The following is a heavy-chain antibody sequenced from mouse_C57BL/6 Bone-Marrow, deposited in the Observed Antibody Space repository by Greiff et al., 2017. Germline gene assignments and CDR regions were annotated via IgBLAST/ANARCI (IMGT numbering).Heavy chain of an antibody. CDR3: ARGACYSHAFDD. CDR2: IYPGSGST. Sequence: VQLQQPGAELVKPGASVKMSCKASGYTFTSYWITWVKQRPGQGLEWIGDIYPGSGSTNYNEKFKSKATLTVDTSSSTAYMQLSSLTSENSAVYYGARGACYSHAFDDWGQGTTLTVSS. CDR1: GYTFTSYW. D-gene: IGHD2-12*01. J-gene: IGHJ2*01. V-gene: IGHV1-55*01.